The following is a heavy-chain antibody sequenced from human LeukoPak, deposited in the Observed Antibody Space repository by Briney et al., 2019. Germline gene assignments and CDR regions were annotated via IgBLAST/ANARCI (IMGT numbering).Heavy chain of an antibody. CDR2: IIPLFGTP. D-gene: IGHD4-23*01. J-gene: IGHJ4*02. CDR1: GGTFINYA. V-gene: IGHV1-69*13. CDR3: ARGWLTETTVVTPYNY. Sequence: SVKVSCKASGGTFINYAINWVRQAPGQGLEWMGGIIPLFGTPKNAQKFQGRVTITADESTSTAYMELSSLRSEDTAVYYCARGWLTETTVVTPYNYWGQGTLVTVSS.